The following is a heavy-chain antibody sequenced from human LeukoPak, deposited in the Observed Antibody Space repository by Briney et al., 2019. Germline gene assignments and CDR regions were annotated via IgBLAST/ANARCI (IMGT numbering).Heavy chain of an antibody. CDR1: GFTFSSYA. V-gene: IGHV3-30-3*01. Sequence: GRSLRLSCAASGFTFSSYAMHWVRQAPGKGLEWVAVISYDGSSKYYADSVKGRFTISRDNSKNTLFLQMNSLRAEDTAVYYCARAPGYCSGGSCYSGHDAFDIWGQGTMVTVSS. CDR3: ARAPGYCSGGSCYSGHDAFDI. CDR2: ISYDGSSK. D-gene: IGHD2-15*01. J-gene: IGHJ3*02.